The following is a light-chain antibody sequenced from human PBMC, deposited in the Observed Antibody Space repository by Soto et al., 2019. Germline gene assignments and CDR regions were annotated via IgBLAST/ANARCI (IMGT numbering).Light chain of an antibody. J-gene: IGKJ4*01. CDR1: PGISRH. V-gene: IGKV1-8*01. CDR2: AAS. CDR3: EQYYSYPLT. Sequence: AIRMTRSPSSFSASTGDRVTITCRASPGISRHLAWYQQKPRKAPKLLIYAASTLQSGVPSRFSGSGSGTDFTLTISRLQSEDFATYYCEQYYSYPLTFGGGTKVEIK.